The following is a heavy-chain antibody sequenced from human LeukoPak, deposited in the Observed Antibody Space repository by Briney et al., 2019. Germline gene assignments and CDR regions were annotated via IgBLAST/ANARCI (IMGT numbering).Heavy chain of an antibody. CDR2: ISYDGSNK. CDR3: ARDGGRFGENISGY. V-gene: IGHV3-30-3*01. D-gene: IGHD3-10*01. J-gene: IGHJ4*02. CDR1: GFTVSSNY. Sequence: GGSLRLSCAASGFTVSSNYTSWVRQAPGKGLEWVAVISYDGSNKYYADSVKGRFTISRDNSKNTLYLQMNSLRAEDTAVYYCARDGGRFGENISGYWGQGTLVTVSS.